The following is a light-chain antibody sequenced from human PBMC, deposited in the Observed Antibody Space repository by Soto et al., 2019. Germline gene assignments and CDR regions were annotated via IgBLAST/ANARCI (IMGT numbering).Light chain of an antibody. CDR1: QSVSSN. Sequence: EIVMTQSPATLSVSPGERATLYCRASQSVSSNLAWYQQKPVQAPRLLIYGASTRATGIPARFSGSGSGTEFTLTISSLQSEDFAVYYCQQYNNWPPRTFGQGTKLEIK. J-gene: IGKJ2*02. V-gene: IGKV3-15*01. CDR2: GAS. CDR3: QQYNNWPPRT.